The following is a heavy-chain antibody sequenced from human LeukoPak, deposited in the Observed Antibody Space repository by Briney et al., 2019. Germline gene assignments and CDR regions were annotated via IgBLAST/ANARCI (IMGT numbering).Heavy chain of an antibody. J-gene: IGHJ4*02. V-gene: IGHV4-59*01. D-gene: IGHD6-19*01. Sequence: SETLSLTCTVSGGSISSYYWSWIRQPPGKGLEWIGYIYYSGSTNYNPSLKSRVTISVDTSKNQFSLKLSSVTAADTAVYYCARTGAGSFDYWGQGTLVTVSS. CDR1: GGSISSYY. CDR3: ARTGAGSFDY. CDR2: IYYSGST.